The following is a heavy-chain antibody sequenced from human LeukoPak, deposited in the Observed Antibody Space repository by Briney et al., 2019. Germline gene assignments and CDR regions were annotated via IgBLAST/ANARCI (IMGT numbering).Heavy chain of an antibody. CDR2: INPNTGGT. CDR1: GYTFSGNY. Sequence: ASVKVSCKASGYTFSGNYIHWVRQAPGQGLEWMGWINPNTGGTAYAQKFQGRVTMTRDTSLITAYMELSRLIFDDTAVYFCARGDRSSSILEDAFDIWGQGTMVTVSS. J-gene: IGHJ3*02. CDR3: ARGDRSSSILEDAFDI. V-gene: IGHV1-2*02. D-gene: IGHD6-6*01.